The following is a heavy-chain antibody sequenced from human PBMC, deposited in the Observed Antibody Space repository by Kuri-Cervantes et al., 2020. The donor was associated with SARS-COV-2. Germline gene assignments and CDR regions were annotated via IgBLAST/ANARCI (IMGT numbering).Heavy chain of an antibody. Sequence: SETLSLTCTVSGGSISSYYWSWIRQPPGKGLEWIGEINHSGSTNYNPSLKSRVTISVDTSKNQFSLKLSSVTAADTAVYYCASGNDSSHPETMYYFDYWGQGTRVNGAS. J-gene: IGHJ4*02. CDR1: GGSISSYY. D-gene: IGHD6-13*01. V-gene: IGHV4-34*01. CDR2: INHSGST. CDR3: ASGNDSSHPETMYYFDY.